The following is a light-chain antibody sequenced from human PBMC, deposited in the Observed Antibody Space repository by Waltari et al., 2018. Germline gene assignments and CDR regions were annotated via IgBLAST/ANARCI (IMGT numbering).Light chain of an antibody. J-gene: IGLJ3*02. CDR3: SSYAGSSTWV. CDR1: TSAAGAYNY. Sequence: QSALTPPASVSGSPGQSLTISCTGTTSAAGAYNYLSWYQHHPSKAPKPIFFQDPNRPSGVSSRFYGSKSGNTASLTISGLQADDEADYYCSSYAGSSTWVFGGGTKLTVL. CDR2: QDP. V-gene: IGLV2-14*01.